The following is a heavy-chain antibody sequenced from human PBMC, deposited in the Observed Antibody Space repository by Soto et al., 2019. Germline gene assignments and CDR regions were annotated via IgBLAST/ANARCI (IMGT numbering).Heavy chain of an antibody. CDR3: RSSTSCYDESCVDV. V-gene: IGHV4-38-2*01. D-gene: IGHD2-2*01. Sequence: SETLSLTCAVSGYSISSGNYWAWIRQPPGRGLEWIGSLYHIGGTHYNTSLKSRVTISVDTSKNHFSLELSSVTAADTAIYYCRSSTSCYDESCVDVWGQGTMVT. CDR2: LYHIGGT. J-gene: IGHJ6*02. CDR1: GYSISSGNY.